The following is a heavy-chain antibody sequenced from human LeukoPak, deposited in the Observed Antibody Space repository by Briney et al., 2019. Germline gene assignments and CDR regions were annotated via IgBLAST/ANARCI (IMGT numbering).Heavy chain of an antibody. J-gene: IGHJ5*02. Sequence: GASVKVSCKASGYTFTSYYMHWVRQAPGQGLEWMGIINPSGGSTSYAQKFQGRVTMTRDTSISTAYMELSRLRSDDTAVYYCATLNVVPAAMNVLASSPWGQGTLVTVSS. CDR3: ATLNVVPAAMNVLASSP. D-gene: IGHD2-2*01. CDR2: INPSGGST. V-gene: IGHV1-46*01. CDR1: GYTFTSYY.